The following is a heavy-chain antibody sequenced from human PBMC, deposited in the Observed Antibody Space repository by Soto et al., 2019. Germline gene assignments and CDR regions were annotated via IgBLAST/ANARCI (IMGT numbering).Heavy chain of an antibody. CDR2: ISWNSGSI. J-gene: IGHJ3*02. CDR1: GFTFDDYA. CDR3: AKEQRPGHAFDI. V-gene: IGHV3-9*01. Sequence: PGGALRLSCVASGFTFDDYAMHWVRQAPGKGLEWVSGISWNSGSIGYADSVKGRFTISRDNAKNSLYLQMNSLRAEDTALYYCAKEQRPGHAFDIWGQGTMVTVSS.